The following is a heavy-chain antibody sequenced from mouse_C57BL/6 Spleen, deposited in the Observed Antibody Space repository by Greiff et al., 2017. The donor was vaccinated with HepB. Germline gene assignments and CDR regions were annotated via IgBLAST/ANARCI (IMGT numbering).Heavy chain of an antibody. CDR3: ARRYYYGSSDYFDY. J-gene: IGHJ2*01. Sequence: QVQLQQPGAELVMPGASVKLSCKASGYTFTSYWMHWVKQRPGQGLEWIGEIDPSDSYTNYNQKFKGKSTLTVDKSSSTAYMQLSSLTSEDSAVYYGARRYYYGSSDYFDYWGQGTTLTVSS. D-gene: IGHD1-1*01. CDR2: IDPSDSYT. V-gene: IGHV1-69*01. CDR1: GYTFTSYW.